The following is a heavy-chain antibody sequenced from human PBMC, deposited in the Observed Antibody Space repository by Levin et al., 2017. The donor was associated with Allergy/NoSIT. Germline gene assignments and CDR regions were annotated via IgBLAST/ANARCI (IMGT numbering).Heavy chain of an antibody. CDR3: AKRGYCSGNTCQSHDAIDV. V-gene: IGHV3-30*18. CDR2: IVFDGNDQ. D-gene: IGHD2-15*01. CDR1: GFQFSLYG. J-gene: IGHJ3*01. Sequence: GESQKISCAASGFQFSLYGMHWVRQAPGKGLEWVALIVFDGNDQYYADSVKGRFTISRDNSKNTLYLQMSSLRENDTAIYYCAKRGYCSGNTCQSHDAIDVWGQGTLVIVSS.